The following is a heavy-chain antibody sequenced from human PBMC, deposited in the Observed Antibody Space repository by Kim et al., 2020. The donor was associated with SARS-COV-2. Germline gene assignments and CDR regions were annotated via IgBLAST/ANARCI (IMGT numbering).Heavy chain of an antibody. J-gene: IGHJ5*02. Sequence: VKGRSTITRDKSKNTLFLQMNRLRAEDTAVYYCAKGEAVAGASSGFDPWGQGTLVTVSS. D-gene: IGHD6-19*01. V-gene: IGHV3-23*01. CDR3: AKGEAVAGASSGFDP.